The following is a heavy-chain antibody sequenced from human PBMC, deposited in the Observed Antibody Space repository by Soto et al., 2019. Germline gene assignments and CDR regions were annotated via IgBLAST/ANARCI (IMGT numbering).Heavy chain of an antibody. Sequence: SETLSLTCAVYGGSFCGYYWSWIRQPPGKGLEWIGEINHSGSTNYNPSLKSRVTISVDTSKNQFSLKLSSVTAADTAVYYCAREVYDFWSGVPAFDPWGQGTLVTVS. V-gene: IGHV4-34*01. CDR3: AREVYDFWSGVPAFDP. CDR1: GGSFCGYY. D-gene: IGHD3-3*01. CDR2: INHSGST. J-gene: IGHJ5*02.